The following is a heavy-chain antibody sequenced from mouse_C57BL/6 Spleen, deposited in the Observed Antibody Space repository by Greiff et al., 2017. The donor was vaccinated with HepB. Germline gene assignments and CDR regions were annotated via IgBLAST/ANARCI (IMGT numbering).Heavy chain of an antibody. CDR2: INPSTGGT. Sequence: VQLQQSGPELVKPGASVKISCKASGYSFTGYYMNWVKQSPEKSLEWIGEINPSTGGTTYNQKFKAKATLTVDKSSSTAYMQLKSLTSEDSAVYYCARGGLRVSMDYWGQGTSVTVSS. J-gene: IGHJ4*01. CDR3: ARGGLRVSMDY. D-gene: IGHD2-4*01. CDR1: GYSFTGYY. V-gene: IGHV1-42*01.